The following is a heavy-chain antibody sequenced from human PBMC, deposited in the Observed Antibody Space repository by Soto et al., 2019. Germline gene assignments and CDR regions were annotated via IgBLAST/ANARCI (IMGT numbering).Heavy chain of an antibody. Sequence: PGESLKISCKGSGYSFTSYWIGWVRQMPGKGLEWMGIIYPGDSDTRYSPSFQGQVTISADKSISTAYLQWSSLKASDTAMYYCARLPLGYCSSTSCGLHDYGMDVWGQGTTVTVSS. CDR1: GYSFTSYW. CDR3: ARLPLGYCSSTSCGLHDYGMDV. V-gene: IGHV5-51*01. CDR2: IYPGDSDT. J-gene: IGHJ6*02. D-gene: IGHD2-2*01.